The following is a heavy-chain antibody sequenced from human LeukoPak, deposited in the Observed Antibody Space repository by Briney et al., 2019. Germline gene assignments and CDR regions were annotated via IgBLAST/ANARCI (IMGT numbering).Heavy chain of an antibody. CDR3: ARGTGSYYSLGY. D-gene: IGHD1-26*01. J-gene: IGHJ4*02. CDR1: GFTFSSYW. Sequence: GGSLRLSCAAPGFTFSSYWMHWVRQAPGKGLVWVSRINSDGSSTSYADSVKGRFTISRDNAKNTLYLQMDSLRAEDTAMYYCARGTGSYYSLGYWGQGTLVTVSS. CDR2: INSDGSST. V-gene: IGHV3-74*01.